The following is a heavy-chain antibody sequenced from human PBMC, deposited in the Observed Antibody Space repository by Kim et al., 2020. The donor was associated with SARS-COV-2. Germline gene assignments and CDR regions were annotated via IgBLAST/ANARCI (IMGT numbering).Heavy chain of an antibody. J-gene: IGHJ3*02. V-gene: IGHV1-46*01. D-gene: IGHD2-21*02. CDR3: AREVVVTLVAFDI. Sequence: YAEKFQGRVTMTRDTSTSTVYMELSSLRSEDTAVYYCAREVVVTLVAFDIWGQGTMVTVSS.